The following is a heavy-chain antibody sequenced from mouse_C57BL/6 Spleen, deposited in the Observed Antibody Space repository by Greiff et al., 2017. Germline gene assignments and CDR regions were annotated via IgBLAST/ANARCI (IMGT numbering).Heavy chain of an antibody. J-gene: IGHJ2*01. D-gene: IGHD1-1*01. CDR3: TRVITTGVPPYYFDY. Sequence: VQLQESGAELVRPGASVTLSCKASGYTFTGYEMHWVKQTPVPGLEWIGAIDPETGGTAYTQKFKGKAILTADKSSSTAYMELRILTSENSAFYYGTRVITTGVPPYYFDYWGQGTTLTVSS. CDR1: GYTFTGYE. CDR2: IDPETGGT. V-gene: IGHV1-15*01.